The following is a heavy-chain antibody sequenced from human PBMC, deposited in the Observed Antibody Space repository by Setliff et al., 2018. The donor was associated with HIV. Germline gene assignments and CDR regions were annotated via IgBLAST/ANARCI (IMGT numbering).Heavy chain of an antibody. Sequence: SETLSLTCTVSGASISSNTFYWGWIRQPPGKGLEWIGSIYYSGSTYYTPSLKSRVTISVDTSKNQFSLKLTSVTAADTAVYYCARDEGLWFGAKRNWFDPWGQGTLVTVSS. J-gene: IGHJ5*02. CDR1: GASISSNTFY. CDR3: ARDEGLWFGAKRNWFDP. D-gene: IGHD3-10*01. V-gene: IGHV4-39*07. CDR2: IYYSGST.